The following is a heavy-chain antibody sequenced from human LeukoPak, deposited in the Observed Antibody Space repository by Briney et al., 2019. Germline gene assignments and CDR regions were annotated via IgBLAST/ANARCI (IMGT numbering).Heavy chain of an antibody. CDR2: INPSGGST. J-gene: IGHJ4*02. V-gene: IGHV1-46*01. D-gene: IGHD3-22*01. CDR1: GCTFTSYY. Sequence: ASVKVSCKASGCTFTSYYMHWVRQAPGQGLEWMGIINPSGGSTSYAQKFQGRVTMTRDTSTSTVYMELSSLRSEDTAVYYCAREPDDSSGYELSLDYWGQGTLVTVSS. CDR3: AREPDDSSGYELSLDY.